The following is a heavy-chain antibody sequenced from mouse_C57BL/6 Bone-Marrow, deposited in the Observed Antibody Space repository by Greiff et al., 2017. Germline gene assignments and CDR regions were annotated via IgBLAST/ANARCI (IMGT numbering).Heavy chain of an antibody. J-gene: IGHJ3*01. V-gene: IGHV14-4*01. CDR3: TTSYGSTYGRAY. CDR1: GFYIKYDY. CDR2: IDPENGDT. Sequence: EVKLVESGAELVRPGASVKLSCTASGFYIKYDYMHWVKQRPEQGLEWIGWIDPENGDTKYASKFQDKATITTDTASNSAYLQLSSLTSEDTAVYYCTTSYGSTYGRAYWGQGTLVTVSA. D-gene: IGHD1-1*01.